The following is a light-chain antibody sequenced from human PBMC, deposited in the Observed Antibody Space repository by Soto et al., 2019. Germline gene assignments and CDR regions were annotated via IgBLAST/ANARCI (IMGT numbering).Light chain of an antibody. CDR3: CSYTGSGDV. V-gene: IGLV2-14*01. CDR2: DVS. J-gene: IGLJ1*01. CDR1: SSDIGGYNY. Sequence: QSALTQPASVSGSPGQSITISCTGTSSDIGGYNYVSWYQQHPDKAPKLMIYDVSNRPSGVSNRFSGSKSGNTASLTISGLQAEDEADYYCCSYTGSGDVFGTGTKLTVL.